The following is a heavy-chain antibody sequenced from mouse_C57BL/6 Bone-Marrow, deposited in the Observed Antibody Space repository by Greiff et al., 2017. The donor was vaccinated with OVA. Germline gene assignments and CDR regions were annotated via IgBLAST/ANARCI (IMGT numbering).Heavy chain of an antibody. CDR2: ISSGSSTT. V-gene: IGHV5-17*01. CDR1: GFTFSDYG. CDR3: AWPTDD. D-gene: IGHD1-1*01. J-gene: IGHJ1*03. Sequence: EVKVVESGGGLVKPGGSLKLSCAASGFTFSDYGMHWVRQAPEKGLEWVAYISSGSSTTNYADTVKGRFTISRDNAKNTLFLQMTSLRSEDTAMYYCAWPTDDWGTGTTVTVSS.